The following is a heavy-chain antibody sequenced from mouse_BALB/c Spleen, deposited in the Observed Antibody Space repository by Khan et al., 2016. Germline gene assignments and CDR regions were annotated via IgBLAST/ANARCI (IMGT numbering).Heavy chain of an antibody. CDR2: TNTNTGEP. CDR3: AEDYNCSNWFAY. D-gene: IGHD1-1*01. CDR1: GHNHTNYG. V-gene: IGHV9-3*02. J-gene: IGHJ3*01. Sequence: QIQLVQSGPELKKPREPDKNHRQPYGHNHTNYGMNWVKQAPGKGLKWMGWTNTNTGEPTYAEEFKGHFVFYLETAARPDYLHSYNLKKEDTASYFCAEDYNCSNWFAYWGQGTLVTVSA.